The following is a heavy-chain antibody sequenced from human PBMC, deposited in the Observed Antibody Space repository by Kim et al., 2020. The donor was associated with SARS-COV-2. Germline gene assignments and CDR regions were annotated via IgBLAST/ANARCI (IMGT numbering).Heavy chain of an antibody. Sequence: SETLSLTCTVSGGSVSSGSYYWSWIRQPPGKGLEWIGYIYYSGSTNYNPSLKSRVTISVDTSKNQFSLKLSSVTAADTAVYYCARDDPASSGSYYYCYGMDVWRQGTTVTVSS. J-gene: IGHJ6*02. CDR3: ARDDPASSGSYYYCYGMDV. CDR2: IYYSGST. D-gene: IGHD1-26*01. V-gene: IGHV4-61*01. CDR1: GGSVSSGSYY.